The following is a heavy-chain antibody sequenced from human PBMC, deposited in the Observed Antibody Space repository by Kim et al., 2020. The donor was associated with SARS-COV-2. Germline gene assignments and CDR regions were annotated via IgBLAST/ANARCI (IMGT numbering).Heavy chain of an antibody. CDR2: IYYSGST. Sequence: SETLSLTCTVSGGSISSYYWSWIRQPPGKGLEWIGYIYYSGSTNYNPSLKSRVTISVDTSKNQFSLKLSSVTAADTAVYYCARVTYYYGSGSHLAFDIWGQGTMVTVSS. CDR1: GGSISSYY. D-gene: IGHD3-10*01. V-gene: IGHV4-59*13. CDR3: ARVTYYYGSGSHLAFDI. J-gene: IGHJ3*02.